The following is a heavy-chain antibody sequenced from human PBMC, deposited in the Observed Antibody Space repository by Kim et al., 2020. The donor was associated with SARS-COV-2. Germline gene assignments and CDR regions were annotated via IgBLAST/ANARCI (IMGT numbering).Heavy chain of an antibody. CDR3: ARDRGYCSGGSCYDYGMDV. J-gene: IGHJ6*02. CDR1: GFTFSSYW. V-gene: IGHV3-74*01. D-gene: IGHD2-15*01. CDR2: INSDGSST. Sequence: GGSLRLSCAASGFTFSSYWMHWVRQAPEKGLVWVSRINSDGSSTSYADSVKGRFTISRDNAKNTLYLQMNSLRAEDTAVYYCARDRGYCSGGSCYDYGMDVWGQGTTVTVSS.